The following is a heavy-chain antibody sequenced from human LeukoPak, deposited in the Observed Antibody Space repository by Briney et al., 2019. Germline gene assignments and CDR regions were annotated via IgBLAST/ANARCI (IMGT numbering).Heavy chain of an antibody. CDR2: IYTSGST. J-gene: IGHJ5*02. V-gene: IGHV4-4*07. CDR3: ARPRACSGGSCYSGGWFDP. CDR1: GGSISSYY. D-gene: IGHD2-15*01. Sequence: PSETLSLTCTVSGGSISSYYWSWIRQPAGKGLEWIGRIYTSGSTNYNPSLKSRVTMSVDTSKNQFSLKLSSVTAADTAVYYCARPRACSGGSCYSGGWFDPWGQGTLVTVSS.